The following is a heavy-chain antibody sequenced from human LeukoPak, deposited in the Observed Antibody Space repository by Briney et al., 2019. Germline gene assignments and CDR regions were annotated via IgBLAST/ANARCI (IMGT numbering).Heavy chain of an antibody. J-gene: IGHJ5*02. CDR2: IYPGDSDT. V-gene: IGHV5-51*01. Sequence: GESLKISCKGSGYSFTSYWIGWVRQMSGKGLEWMGIIYPGDSDTRYSPSFQGQVTISADKSISTAYLQWSSLKASDTAMYYCARVGVTGTTEGWFDPWGQGTLVTVSS. D-gene: IGHD1-20*01. CDR3: ARVGVTGTTEGWFDP. CDR1: GYSFTSYW.